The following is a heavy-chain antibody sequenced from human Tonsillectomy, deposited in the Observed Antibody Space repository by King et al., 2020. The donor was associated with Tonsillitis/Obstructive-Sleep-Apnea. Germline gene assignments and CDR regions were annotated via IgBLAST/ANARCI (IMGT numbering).Heavy chain of an antibody. J-gene: IGHJ4*02. CDR2: ISHSGIA. D-gene: IGHD5-12*01. V-gene: IGHV4-34*01. CDR1: GGSFSGYY. CDR3: ARAETVATTQCFDY. Sequence: VQLQQWGAGLLKPSETLSLTCAVYGGSFSGYYWNWIRQPPGKGLEWIGEISHSGIANYNPSLKSRVTISVDTSKKQFSLKLSSVTATDTAVYYCARAETVATTQCFDYWGQGTLVTVSS.